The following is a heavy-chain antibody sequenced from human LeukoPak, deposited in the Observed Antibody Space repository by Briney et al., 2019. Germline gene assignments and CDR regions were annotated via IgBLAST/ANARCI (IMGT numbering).Heavy chain of an antibody. J-gene: IGHJ6*02. D-gene: IGHD2-2*01. Sequence: GASVKVSCKASGGTFSSYAISWVRQAPGQGLEWMGRIIPILGIANYAQKFQGRVTITADKSTSTAYMELSSLRSEDTAVYYCARSWASIVVVPAAMDYYHGMDVWGQGTTVTVSS. V-gene: IGHV1-69*04. CDR3: ARSWASIVVVPAAMDYYHGMDV. CDR2: IIPILGIA. CDR1: GGTFSSYA.